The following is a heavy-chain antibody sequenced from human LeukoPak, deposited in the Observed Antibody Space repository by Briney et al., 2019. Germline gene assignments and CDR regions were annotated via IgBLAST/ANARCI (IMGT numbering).Heavy chain of an antibody. J-gene: IGHJ1*01. CDR1: GDSITSQS. Sequence: PSETLSLTCSVSGDSITSQSWNWLRQSAEQGLEWIGRVHASGATNHNPSHASRAIVSVDMSRSQFYLNLTSVTAADTAVYYCARDRSRTGEGTGWLIDAWGQGTLVTVSS. D-gene: IGHD6-19*01. V-gene: IGHV4-4*07. CDR2: VHASGAT. CDR3: ARDRSRTGEGTGWLIDA.